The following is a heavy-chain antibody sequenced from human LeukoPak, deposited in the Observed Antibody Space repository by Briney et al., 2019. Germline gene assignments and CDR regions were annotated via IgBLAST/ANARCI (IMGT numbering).Heavy chain of an antibody. CDR1: GGSISSGSYY. CDR2: IYTSEST. V-gene: IGHV4-61*02. D-gene: IGHD3-3*01. J-gene: IGHJ5*02. CDR3: ARGMGNYYDFWSGYYWFDP. Sequence: SETLSLTCTVSGGSISSGSYYWSWIRQPAGKGLEWIGRIYTSESTNYNPSLKSRVTISVDTSKNQFSLKLSSVTAADTAVYYCARGMGNYYDFWSGYYWFDPWGQGTLVTVSS.